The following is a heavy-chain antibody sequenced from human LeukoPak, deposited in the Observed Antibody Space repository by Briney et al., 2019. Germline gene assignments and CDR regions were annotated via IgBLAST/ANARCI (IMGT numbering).Heavy chain of an antibody. CDR3: VRFPTGFDY. J-gene: IGHJ4*02. V-gene: IGHV3-7*05. D-gene: IGHD4-17*01. Sequence: GGSLRLSCAASGFTFSSYWMTWVRQAPGKGLEWVANINKDGSEKYYVDSVKGRFTISRDNAKNSLYLQMNSLRGEDTAVYYCVRFPTGFDYWGQGILVTVSS. CDR1: GFTFSSYW. CDR2: INKDGSEK.